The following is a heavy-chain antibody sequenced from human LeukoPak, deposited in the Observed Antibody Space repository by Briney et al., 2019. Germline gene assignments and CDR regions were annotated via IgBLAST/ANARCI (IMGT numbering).Heavy chain of an antibody. V-gene: IGHV4-30-2*01. D-gene: IGHD4-23*01. J-gene: IGHJ3*02. Sequence: PSETPSLTCAVSGGSISSGGYSWSWIRQPPGKGLEWIGYIYHSGSTYYNPSLKSRVTISVDRSKNQFSLKLSSVTAADTAVYYCARGNGNLRAFDIWGQGTMVTVSS. CDR2: IYHSGST. CDR3: ARGNGNLRAFDI. CDR1: GGSISSGGYS.